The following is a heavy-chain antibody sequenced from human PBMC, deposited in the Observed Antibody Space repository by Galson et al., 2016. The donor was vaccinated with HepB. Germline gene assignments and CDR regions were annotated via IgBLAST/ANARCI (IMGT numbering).Heavy chain of an antibody. D-gene: IGHD4-23*01. CDR3: ARDPVARNGMNV. J-gene: IGHJ6*02. CDR1: GFIVSSND. Sequence: SLRLSCAASGFIVSSNDMSWVRQAPGKGLEWVSVLYSGGTTYYADSVKGRFTISRDNSKNTVYLQMNSLRAEDTAVYYCARDPVARNGMNVWGQGTTVTVSS. CDR2: LYSGGTT. V-gene: IGHV3-53*01.